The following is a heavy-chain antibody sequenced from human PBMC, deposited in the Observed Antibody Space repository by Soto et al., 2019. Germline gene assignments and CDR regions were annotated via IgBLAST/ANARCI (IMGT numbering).Heavy chain of an antibody. CDR2: INEAGDDT. CDR1: GFTFSSYA. D-gene: IGHD1-26*01. CDR3: AKPLAHGIVRGTGIDS. J-gene: IGHJ4*02. Sequence: EVQLLESGGGLVQPGGSLSLSCEASGFTFSSYAMKWVRQATGKGLEWVSSINEAGDDTYYANSVRGRFTISRDNAKNSLNLQLNSLRAEDTATSNCAKPLAHGIVRGTGIDSWGQGTVVTVSS. V-gene: IGHV3-23*01.